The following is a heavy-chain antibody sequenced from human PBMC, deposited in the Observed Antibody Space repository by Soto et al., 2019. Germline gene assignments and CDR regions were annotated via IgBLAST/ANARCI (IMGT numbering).Heavy chain of an antibody. J-gene: IGHJ5*01. CDR1: GYTFTNNH. CDR3: ARMQSFDSFNWFDP. D-gene: IGHD2-21*01. V-gene: IGHV1-8*02. Sequence: ALVKVSCKASGYTFTNNHVSWVRQATGQGVELMGWINTGSGDTGYAKKFQGRVTMTRDISIATAYMELNSLTSEDTDIYYCARMQSFDSFNWFDPWGQGTLVTVSS. CDR2: INTGSGDT.